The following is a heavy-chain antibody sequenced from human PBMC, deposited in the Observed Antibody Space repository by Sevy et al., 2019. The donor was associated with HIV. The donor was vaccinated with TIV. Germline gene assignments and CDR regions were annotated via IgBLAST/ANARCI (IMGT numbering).Heavy chain of an antibody. CDR2: ISSSSSYI. CDR1: GFTFSSYS. J-gene: IGHJ4*02. D-gene: IGHD4-4*01. V-gene: IGHV3-21*01. Sequence: GGSLRLSCAASGFTFSSYSMNWVRQAPGKGLEWVSSISSSSSYIYYADSVKGRFTISRDNAKNSLYLQMNSLRVEDTAVYYCARGGHDYSVDYWGQGTLVTVSS. CDR3: ARGGHDYSVDY.